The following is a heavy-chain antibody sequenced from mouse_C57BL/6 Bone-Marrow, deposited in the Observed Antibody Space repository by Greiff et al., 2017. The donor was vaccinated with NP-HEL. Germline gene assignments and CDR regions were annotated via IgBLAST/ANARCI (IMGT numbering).Heavy chain of an antibody. D-gene: IGHD1-1*01. Sequence: EVQLQQSGPVLVKPGASVKMSCKASGYTFTDYYMNWVKQSHGKSLEWIGVINPYNGGTSYNQKFKGKATFTADTSSNTAYMQLSSLTTEDSAIYYCARDYYGSSYFDYWGQGTTLTVSS. CDR1: GYTFTDYY. CDR2: INPYNGGT. J-gene: IGHJ2*01. V-gene: IGHV1-19*01. CDR3: ARDYYGSSYFDY.